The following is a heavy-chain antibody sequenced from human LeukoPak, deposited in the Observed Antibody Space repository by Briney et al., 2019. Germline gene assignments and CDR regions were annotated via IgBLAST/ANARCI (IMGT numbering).Heavy chain of an antibody. D-gene: IGHD6-13*01. CDR1: GYSISSGYY. J-gene: IGHJ4*02. Sequence: SETLSLTCTVSGYSISSGYYWGWIRQPPGKGLEWIGSIYHSGGTNYNPSLKSRVTISVDTSKNQFSLKLSSVTAADTAVYYCARARYSSSQDFDYWGQGTLVTVSS. CDR3: ARARYSSSQDFDY. V-gene: IGHV4-38-2*02. CDR2: IYHSGGT.